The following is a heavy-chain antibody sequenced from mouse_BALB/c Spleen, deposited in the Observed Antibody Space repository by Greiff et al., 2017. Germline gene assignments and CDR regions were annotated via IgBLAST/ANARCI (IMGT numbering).Heavy chain of an antibody. CDR2: IDPANGNT. CDR1: GFNIKDTY. V-gene: IGHV14-3*02. D-gene: IGHD1-1*01. Sequence: VQLKESGAELVKPGASVKLSCTASGFNIKDTYMHWVKQRPEQGLEWIGRIDPANGNTKYDPKFQGKATITADTSSNTAYLQLSSLTSEDTAVYYCARLNYGHYFDYWGQGTTRTVSA. CDR3: ARLNYGHYFDY. J-gene: IGHJ2*01.